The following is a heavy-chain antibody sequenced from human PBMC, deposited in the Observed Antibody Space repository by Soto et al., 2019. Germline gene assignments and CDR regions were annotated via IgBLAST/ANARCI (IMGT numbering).Heavy chain of an antibody. J-gene: IGHJ4*02. CDR3: TRYSTVAGGLSNSRPYDY. D-gene: IGHD6-19*01. V-gene: IGHV1-2*02. CDR1: GYTFPDYY. CDR2: INPNSSDT. Sequence: QVQLVQSGAEVKKPGASVKVSCKASGYTFPDYYMQWVRQAPGQGLEWMGWINPNSSDTRYAQHFQGRAAKTRDTSDSTVYMGLDNLRSNNPAMYDCTRYSTVAGGLSNSRPYDYWGQGTLVTVSS.